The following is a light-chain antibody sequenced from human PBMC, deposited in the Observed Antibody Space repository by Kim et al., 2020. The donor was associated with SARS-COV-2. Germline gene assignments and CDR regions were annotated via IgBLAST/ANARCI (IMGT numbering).Light chain of an antibody. CDR1: QGISSY. J-gene: IGKJ4*01. CDR3: QQLSSYPLT. Sequence: ASVGDRVPIPCRASQGISSYLAWYQQKPGKAPRLLIYAASTLKSGVPSRFSGSGSGTDFTLTINSLQPEDSATYYCQQLSSYPLTFGGGTKVDIK. V-gene: IGKV1-9*01. CDR2: AAS.